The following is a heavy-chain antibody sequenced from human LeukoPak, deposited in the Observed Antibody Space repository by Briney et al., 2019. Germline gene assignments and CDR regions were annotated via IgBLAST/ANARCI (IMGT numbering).Heavy chain of an antibody. J-gene: IGHJ6*03. V-gene: IGHV4-59*01. CDR1: GGSISSYY. CDR2: IYYSGST. CDR3: ARASITYYYYYYLGV. D-gene: IGHD1-14*01. Sequence: SESLSLTCTVSGGSISSYYWSWIRQPPGKGLEWIGYIYYSGSTNYNPSLKSRVTISVDTSKNQFSLKLSSVTAADTAVYYCARASITYYYYYYLGVWGKGTTVTVSS.